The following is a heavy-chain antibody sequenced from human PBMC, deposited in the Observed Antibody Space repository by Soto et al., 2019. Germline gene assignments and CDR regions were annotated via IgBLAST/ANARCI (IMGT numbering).Heavy chain of an antibody. V-gene: IGHV1-3*01. Sequence: ASVKVSCKASGYTFIHYAIHWVRQAPGQRPEWMGLINAASGNTQYSQKFQGRVTITRDTSASTAYMELSSLRSEDTAVYFCSRTGYSTGLYFYFDSWGQGTLVTVSS. CDR2: INAASGNT. CDR3: SRTGYSTGLYFYFDS. D-gene: IGHD6-19*01. CDR1: GYTFIHYA. J-gene: IGHJ4*02.